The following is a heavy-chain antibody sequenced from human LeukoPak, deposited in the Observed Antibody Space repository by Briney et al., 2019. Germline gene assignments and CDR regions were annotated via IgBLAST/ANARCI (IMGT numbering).Heavy chain of an antibody. CDR2: IHYSGYI. CDR3: ARWQGDSSNWGRTRGYGMDA. D-gene: IGHD6-13*01. V-gene: IGHV4-59*01. CDR1: GGSIGSYY. Sequence: PSETLSLTCSVSGGSIGSYYWNWIRQPPGKGLEWIGCIHYSGYISYNPSLESRVTMSADTSKDQFSLKMSSVTAADTALYYCARWQGDSSNWGRTRGYGMDAWGQGKTVIVSS. J-gene: IGHJ6*02.